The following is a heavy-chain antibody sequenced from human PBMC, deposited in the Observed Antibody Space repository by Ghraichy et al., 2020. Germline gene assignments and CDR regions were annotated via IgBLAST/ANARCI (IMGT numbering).Heavy chain of an antibody. Sequence: GESLNISCAGSGFTFSSNTMHWVRQAPGKGLEWISSISSGSTYIYYSDSLKGRFTISRDNAKNSLYLQISGLRVDDTAVYYCARSLGIGVAGYLDYWGQGALVTVSS. V-gene: IGHV3-21*01. J-gene: IGHJ4*02. D-gene: IGHD6-19*01. CDR1: GFTFSSNT. CDR3: ARSLGIGVAGYLDY. CDR2: ISSGSTYI.